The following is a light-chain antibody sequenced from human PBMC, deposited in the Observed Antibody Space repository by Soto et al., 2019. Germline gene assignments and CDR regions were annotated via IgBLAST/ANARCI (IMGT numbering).Light chain of an antibody. V-gene: IGLV2-14*01. CDR2: EVT. J-gene: IGLJ1*01. Sequence: QSALTQPPSASGSPGQSVTISCTGTSSDVGGYNFVSWYQQHPGKAPKLMIYEVTNRPSGVSSRFSGSKSGNTASLTISGLQADDEADYYCSSYTSNSNPYVFGTGTKLTVL. CDR3: SSYTSNSNPYV. CDR1: SSDVGGYNF.